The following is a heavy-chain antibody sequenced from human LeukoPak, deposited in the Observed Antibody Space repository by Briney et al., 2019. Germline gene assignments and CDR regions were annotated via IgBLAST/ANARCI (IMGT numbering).Heavy chain of an antibody. V-gene: IGHV1-24*01. CDR1: GYTLTELS. Sequence: ASVKVSCKVSGYTLTELSMHWVRQAPGKGLEWMGGFDPEDGETIYAQKFQGRVTVTEDTSTDTAYMELSSLRSEDTAVYYCATGPHYGSGSYFSLDYWGQGTLVTVSS. J-gene: IGHJ4*02. CDR3: ATGPHYGSGSYFSLDY. CDR2: FDPEDGET. D-gene: IGHD3-10*01.